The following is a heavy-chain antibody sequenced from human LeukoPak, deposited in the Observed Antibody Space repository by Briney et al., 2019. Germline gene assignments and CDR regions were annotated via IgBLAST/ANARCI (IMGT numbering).Heavy chain of an antibody. V-gene: IGHV1-2*02. CDR1: GYTFTYYH. D-gene: IGHD6-6*01. Sequence: ASVKVSCKASGYTFTYYHIHWVRQAPGQGHEWMGWINPNGGGTNYAGKFQGRVTMTSDTSISTAYMDLSRLRSDDTAVYYCARRYTDSSEGFDSWGQGTLVTVSS. CDR2: INPNGGGT. CDR3: ARRYTDSSEGFDS. J-gene: IGHJ4*02.